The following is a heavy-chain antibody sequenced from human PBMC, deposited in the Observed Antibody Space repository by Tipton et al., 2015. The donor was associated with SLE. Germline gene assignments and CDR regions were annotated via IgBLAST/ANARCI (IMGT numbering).Heavy chain of an antibody. J-gene: IGHJ4*02. CDR2: ISGSGGST. D-gene: IGHD1-26*01. CDR1: GFTFSSYA. CDR3: AKGPWELLRRYFDY. V-gene: IGHV3-23*01. Sequence: PLRLSCAASGFTFSSYAMSWVRQAPGKGLEWVSAISGSGGSTYYADSVKGRFTISRDNSKNTLYLQMNSLRAEDTAVYYCAKGPWELLRRYFDYWGQGTLVTVSS.